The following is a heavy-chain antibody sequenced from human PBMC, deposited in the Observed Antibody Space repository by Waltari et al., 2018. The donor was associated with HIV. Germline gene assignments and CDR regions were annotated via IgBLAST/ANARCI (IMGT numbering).Heavy chain of an antibody. D-gene: IGHD1-26*01. CDR1: TLWFSRDW. CDR2: INQDATKK. V-gene: IGHV3-7*01. CDR3: ARGDQWGLFMDSYYGLDV. J-gene: IGHJ6*02. Sequence: EALLVQSGGGVVRPGGSLRLSCEGPTLWFSRDWRVWVGQASGKGLEWVANINQDATKKNYADSVKGRFSVSRDNGKYSVFLEMNRLRVQDTAVYFCARGDQWGLFMDSYYGLDVWGRGTTVIVSS.